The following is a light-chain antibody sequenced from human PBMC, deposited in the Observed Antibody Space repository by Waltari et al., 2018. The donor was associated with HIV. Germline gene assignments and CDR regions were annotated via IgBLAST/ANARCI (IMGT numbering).Light chain of an antibody. CDR1: SRDVGRYNR. CDR3: SSYTSSSTVV. V-gene: IGLV2-18*02. J-gene: IGLJ2*01. Sequence: QSALTQPPSVSGSPGQSVTISCPGTSRDVGRYNRVPWYQQPPGTAPKLMIYEVSNRPSGVPDRFSGSKSGNTASLTISGLQAEDEADYYCSSYTSSSTVVFGGGTKLTVL. CDR2: EVS.